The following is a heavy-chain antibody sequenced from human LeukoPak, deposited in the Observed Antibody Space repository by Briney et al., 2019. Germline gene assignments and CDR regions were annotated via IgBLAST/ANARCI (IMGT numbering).Heavy chain of an antibody. V-gene: IGHV3-20*04. J-gene: IGHJ4*02. CDR3: ARDRGRGYFSLDY. D-gene: IGHD1-26*01. CDR2: INWNGGST. CDR1: GFNFDDYG. Sequence: GGSLRLSCAAPGFNFDDYGMSWVRQAPGKGLEWVSGINWNGGSTGYADSVKGLFAISRDNAKNSLYLQMNSLRAEDTALYYCARDRGRGYFSLDYWGQGTLVTVSS.